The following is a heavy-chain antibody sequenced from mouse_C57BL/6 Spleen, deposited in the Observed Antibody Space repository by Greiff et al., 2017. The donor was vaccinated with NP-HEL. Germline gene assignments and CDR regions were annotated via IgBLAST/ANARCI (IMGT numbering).Heavy chain of an antibody. CDR2: FYPGSGSI. CDR1: GYTFTEYT. CDR3: ARGPYYYGSSYNAMDY. Sequence: QVHVKQSGAELVKPGASVKLSCKASGYTFTEYTIHWVKQRSGQGLEWIGWFYPGSGSIKYNEKFKDKATLTADKSSSTVYMELSRLTSEDSAVYFCARGPYYYGSSYNAMDYWGQGTSVTVSS. D-gene: IGHD1-1*01. V-gene: IGHV1-62-2*01. J-gene: IGHJ4*01.